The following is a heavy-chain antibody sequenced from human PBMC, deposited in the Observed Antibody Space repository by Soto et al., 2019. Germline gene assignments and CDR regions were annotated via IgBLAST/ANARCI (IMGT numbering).Heavy chain of an antibody. Sequence: QVQLQESGPGLVKPSQTLSLTCTVSGDSITRGAYYWTWIRQHPGKGLEWIGYISYTGRTYYNPSLKCRLSRSRVTSENQVSLKLSSVTAADTAIYYCARARHYYDCELDPWGQGTLVTVSS. CDR2: ISYTGRT. CDR3: ARARHYYDCELDP. J-gene: IGHJ5*02. D-gene: IGHD3-16*01. CDR1: GDSITRGAYY. V-gene: IGHV4-31*03.